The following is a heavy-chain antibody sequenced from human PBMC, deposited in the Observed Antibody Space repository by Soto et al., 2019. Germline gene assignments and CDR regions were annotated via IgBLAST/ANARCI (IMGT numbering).Heavy chain of an antibody. CDR2: ISYDGSNK. Sequence: PGGSLRLSCAASGFTFSSYVMHWVRQAPGKGLEWVAVISYDGSNKYYADSVKGRFTISRDNSKNTLYVQMNSLRVEDTAVYYCARVIPLSRVYFEVEVPVPRRHYGMDVWGQGTTVTVSS. CDR3: ARVIPLSRVYFEVEVPVPRRHYGMDV. J-gene: IGHJ6*02. D-gene: IGHD2-2*01. V-gene: IGHV3-30-3*01. CDR1: GFTFSSYV.